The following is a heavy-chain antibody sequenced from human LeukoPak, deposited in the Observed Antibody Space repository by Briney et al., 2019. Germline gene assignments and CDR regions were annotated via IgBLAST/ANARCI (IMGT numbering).Heavy chain of an antibody. Sequence: GESLKISCKGSGYSFTSYWIGWVRQMPGKGLEWTGIIYPGDSDTRYSPSFQGQVTISADKSISTAYLQWSSLKASDTAMYYCARLGGAARPPYYYYYMDVWGKGTTVTVSS. CDR2: IYPGDSDT. J-gene: IGHJ6*03. CDR3: ARLGGAARPPYYYYYMDV. V-gene: IGHV5-51*01. CDR1: GYSFTSYW. D-gene: IGHD6-6*01.